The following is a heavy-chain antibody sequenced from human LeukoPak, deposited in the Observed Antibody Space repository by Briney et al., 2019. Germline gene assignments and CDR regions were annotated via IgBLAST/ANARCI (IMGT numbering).Heavy chain of an antibody. CDR1: GGSISSGSYY. D-gene: IGHD5-18*01. Sequence: SETLSLTCTVSGGSISSGSYYWSWIRQPAGKGLEWIGRIYTSGSTNYNPSLKSRDTISVDTFKNQFSLKLSSVTAADTAVYYCARDQYSYGRRDYYYYMDVWGKGTTVTVSS. CDR3: ARDQYSYGRRDYYYYMDV. J-gene: IGHJ6*03. V-gene: IGHV4-61*02. CDR2: IYTSGST.